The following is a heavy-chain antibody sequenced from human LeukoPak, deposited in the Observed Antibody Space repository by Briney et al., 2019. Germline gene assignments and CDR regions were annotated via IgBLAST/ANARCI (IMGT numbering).Heavy chain of an antibody. CDR2: ISSSSSYI. D-gene: IGHD5-18*01. CDR3: ARDVDKAMVDY. CDR1: GFTFISYS. V-gene: IGHV3-21*01. J-gene: IGHJ4*02. Sequence: PGGSLRLSCAASGFTFISYSMNWVRQAPGKGLEWVSSISSSSSYIYYADSVKGRFTISRDNAKNSLYLQMNSLRAEDTGVYYCARDVDKAMVDYWGQGTLVTVSS.